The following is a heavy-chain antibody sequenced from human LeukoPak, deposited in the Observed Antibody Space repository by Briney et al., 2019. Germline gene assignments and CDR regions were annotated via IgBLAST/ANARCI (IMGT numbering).Heavy chain of an antibody. V-gene: IGHV1-18*01. CDR2: ISAYNGNT. D-gene: IGHD3-10*01. J-gene: IGHJ6*03. Sequence: ASVKVSCKASGYAFTSYGISWVRQAPGQGLEWMGWISAYNGNTNYAQKLQGRVTMTTDTSKRTDYMEVRRLRDDDTAVYYCARVPIPELLWVGEEQGGYYYYYMDVWGKGTTVTISS. CDR3: ARVPIPELLWVGEEQGGYYYYYMDV. CDR1: GYAFTSYG.